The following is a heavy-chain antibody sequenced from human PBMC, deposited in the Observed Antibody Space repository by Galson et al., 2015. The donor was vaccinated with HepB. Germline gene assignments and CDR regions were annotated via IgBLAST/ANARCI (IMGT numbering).Heavy chain of an antibody. V-gene: IGHV1-24*01. CDR2: FDPEDGET. D-gene: IGHD4-17*01. CDR1: GYTLTELS. J-gene: IGHJ2*01. Sequence: SVKVSCKVSGYTLTELSMHWVRQAPGKGLEWMGGFDPEDGETIYAQKFQGRVTMTEDTSTDTAYMELSSLRSEDTAVYYCATAINYGDYVARLPFDLWGRGTLVTVSS. CDR3: ATAINYGDYVARLPFDL.